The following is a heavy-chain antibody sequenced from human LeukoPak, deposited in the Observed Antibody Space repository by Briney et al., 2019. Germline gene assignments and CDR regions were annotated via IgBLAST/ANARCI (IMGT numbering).Heavy chain of an antibody. CDR3: AKRPTSSWTFDY. V-gene: IGHV4-59*08. CDR1: GGSISSYY. CDR2: IYYSGST. Sequence: PSETLSLTCTVSGGSISSYYWSWIRQPPGKGLEWIGYIYYSGSTNYNPSLKSRVTISVDTSKNQFSLKLSSVTAADTAVYYCAKRPTSSWTFDYWGQGTLVTVSS. D-gene: IGHD6-13*01. J-gene: IGHJ4*02.